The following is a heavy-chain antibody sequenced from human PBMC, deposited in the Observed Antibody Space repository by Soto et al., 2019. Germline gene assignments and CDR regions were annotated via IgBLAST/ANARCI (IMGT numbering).Heavy chain of an antibody. CDR1: GGSISSSSYY. D-gene: IGHD5-12*01. J-gene: IGHJ4*02. Sequence: NPSETLSLTCTVSGGSISSSSYYWGWIRQPPGKGLEWIGSIYYSGSTYYNPSLKSRVTISVDTSKNQFSLKLSSVTAADTAVYYCARWLGYGPHFDYWGQGTLVTVSS. V-gene: IGHV4-39*01. CDR2: IYYSGST. CDR3: ARWLGYGPHFDY.